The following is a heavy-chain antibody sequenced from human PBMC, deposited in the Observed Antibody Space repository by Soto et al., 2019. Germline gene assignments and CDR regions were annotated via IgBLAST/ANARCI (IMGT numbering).Heavy chain of an antibody. CDR2: IYYSGST. CDR1: GGSISSGGYY. CDR3: ARDRTVTGTTGWFDP. D-gene: IGHD1-7*01. J-gene: IGHJ5*02. Sequence: QVQLQESGPGLVKPSQTLSLTCTVSGGSISSGGYYWSWIRQHPGKGLEWIGYIYYSGSTYYNPSLKSRVTIPVDTSKNQFSLKLSSVTAADTAVYYCARDRTVTGTTGWFDPWGQGTLVTVSS. V-gene: IGHV4-31*03.